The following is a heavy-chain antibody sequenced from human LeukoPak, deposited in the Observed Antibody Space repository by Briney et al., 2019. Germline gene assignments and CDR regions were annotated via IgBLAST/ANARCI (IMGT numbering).Heavy chain of an antibody. Sequence: SETLSLTCTVSGDSISRYYWSWIRQHPGKGLEWIGYIYYSGSTNYNPSLKSRVTISLDTSKHQFSLKLSSVTAADTAVYYCARGGYTYGFVAKFDSWGQGTLVSVSS. D-gene: IGHD5-18*01. CDR2: IYYSGST. CDR1: GDSISRYY. CDR3: ARGGYTYGFVAKFDS. J-gene: IGHJ4*02. V-gene: IGHV4-59*01.